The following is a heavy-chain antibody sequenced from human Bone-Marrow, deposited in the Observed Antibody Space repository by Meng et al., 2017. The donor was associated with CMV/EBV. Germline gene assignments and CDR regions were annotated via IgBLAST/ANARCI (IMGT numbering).Heavy chain of an antibody. D-gene: IGHD2-2*01. CDR1: GFTFSSYW. Sequence: GEYLKISCAASGFTFSSYWMRWVRQAPGKGLVWVSRINSDGSSTSYADSVKGRFTISRDNAKNTLYLQMNSLRAEDTAVYYCARDLYQLLQSGWFDPWGQGTLVTVSS. CDR3: ARDLYQLLQSGWFDP. CDR2: INSDGSST. J-gene: IGHJ5*02. V-gene: IGHV3-74*01.